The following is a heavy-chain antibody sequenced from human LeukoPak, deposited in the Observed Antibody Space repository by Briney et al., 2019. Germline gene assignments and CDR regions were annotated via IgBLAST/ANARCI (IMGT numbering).Heavy chain of an antibody. D-gene: IGHD3-9*01. Sequence: GASVKVSCKASGYTFTSYDINWVRQATGQGLEWMGWMNPNSGNTGYAQKFQGRVTMTRSTSISTAYMELSSLRSEDTAVYYCARSRDILTGYYYYWGQGTLVTVSS. J-gene: IGHJ4*02. CDR3: ARSRDILTGYYYY. CDR1: GYTFTSYD. V-gene: IGHV1-8*01. CDR2: MNPNSGNT.